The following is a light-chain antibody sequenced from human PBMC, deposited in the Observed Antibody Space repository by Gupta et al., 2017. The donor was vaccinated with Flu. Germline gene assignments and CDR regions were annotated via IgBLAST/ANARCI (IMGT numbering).Light chain of an antibody. V-gene: IGKV1-5*03. CDR3: QEYNRYSWT. CDR1: QSISSW. CDR2: MAS. Sequence: DLQLNQSPSTLSASVGDRVTITCRASQSISSWLAWYQQKPGQPPKLLIYMASTLATGVPSRFAGSGSGTEFTLTISSLEPDDFATYYCQEYNRYSWTFGQGTKVEIK. J-gene: IGKJ1*01.